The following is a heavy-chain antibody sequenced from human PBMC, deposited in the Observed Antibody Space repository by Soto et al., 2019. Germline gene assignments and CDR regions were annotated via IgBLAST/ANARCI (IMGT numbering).Heavy chain of an antibody. J-gene: IGHJ3*01. CDR3: AKLRSSSWTQYAFDG. D-gene: IGHD6-19*01. CDR1: GFIFSSYG. CDR2: ISNDGSNK. V-gene: IGHV3-30*18. Sequence: QVQLVESGGGVVQPGSSLRLSCAASGFIFSSYGMHWVRQAAGKGLEWVAVISNDGSNKYYAESVKGRFTISRDNSKNMLYLQMNSLRPEDTDVYNCAKLRSSSWTQYAFDGWGHGTMVIVSS.